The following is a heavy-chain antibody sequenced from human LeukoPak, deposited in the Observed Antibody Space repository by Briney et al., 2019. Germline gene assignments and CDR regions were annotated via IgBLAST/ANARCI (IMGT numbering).Heavy chain of an antibody. CDR3: ASFYNWNGVGSYYFDY. CDR1: GFAFSSYA. V-gene: IGHV3-23*01. Sequence: PGGSLRLSCAASGFAFSSYAMSWVRQAPGKGLEWVSATSSSDAGTYHAESVRGRFTISRDNSKNTLYLQMSSLRAEDTALYYCASFYNWNGVGSYYFDYWGQGTLVTVSS. CDR2: TSSSDAGT. D-gene: IGHD1-20*01. J-gene: IGHJ4*02.